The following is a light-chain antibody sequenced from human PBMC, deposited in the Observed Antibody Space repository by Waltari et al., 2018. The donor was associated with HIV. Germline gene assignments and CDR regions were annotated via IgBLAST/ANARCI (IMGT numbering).Light chain of an antibody. J-gene: IGKJ2*01. CDR3: QQRVTWPHT. CDR2: DAS. Sequence: EIVLTQSPATLSLSPGERASLSCSASQDVDRYLAWYQQRPGQPHRLLIYDASGRATRVPPRFSGGGSGTDFFLTINSLEPEDFAIYFCQQRVTWPHTFGQGT. V-gene: IGKV3-11*01. CDR1: QDVDRY.